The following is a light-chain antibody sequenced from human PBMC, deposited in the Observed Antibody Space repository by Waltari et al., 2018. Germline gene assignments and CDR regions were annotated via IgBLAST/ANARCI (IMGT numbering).Light chain of an antibody. CDR3: HQSFTTPET. J-gene: IGKJ5*01. V-gene: IGKV1-39*01. Sequence: DIQMTQSPSSLSASVGDTITITCRSSQSISTFLNWFQQKPGNSPKLLIFAASNLHSGVPSSFSGSGSETDFTLSISSLQPEDFATYFCHQSFTTPETFGQGTRLEFK. CDR1: QSISTF. CDR2: AAS.